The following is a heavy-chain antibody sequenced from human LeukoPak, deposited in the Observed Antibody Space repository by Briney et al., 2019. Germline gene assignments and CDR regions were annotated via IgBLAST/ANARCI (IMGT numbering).Heavy chain of an antibody. J-gene: IGHJ4*02. CDR1: GGTFISYA. V-gene: IGHV1-69*13. CDR2: IIPIFGTA. D-gene: IGHD3-22*01. CDR3: ASSGSEYKEYYYDSSAPYYFDY. Sequence: GASVKVSCKASGGTFISYAISWVRQAPGQGLEWMGGIIPIFGTANYAQKFQGRVTITADESTSTAYMELSSLRSEDTAVYYCASSGSEYKEYYYDSSAPYYFDYWGQGTLVTVSS.